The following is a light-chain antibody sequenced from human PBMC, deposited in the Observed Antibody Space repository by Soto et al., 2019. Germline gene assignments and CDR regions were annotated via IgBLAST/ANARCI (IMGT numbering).Light chain of an antibody. Sequence: DIQMTQSPSTLSASVGDTVTVTCRASQSVSGWLAWYQQKPGEAPKLLIYAASTLQSGVPSRFSGSGSGTEFTLTISSLQPEDVATYYCQNYNSAPLTFGGGTKVDIK. J-gene: IGKJ4*01. CDR3: QNYNSAPLT. CDR2: AAS. CDR1: QSVSGW. V-gene: IGKV1-27*01.